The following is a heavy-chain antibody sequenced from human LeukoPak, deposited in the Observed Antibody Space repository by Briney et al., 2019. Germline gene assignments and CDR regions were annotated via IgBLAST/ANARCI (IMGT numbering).Heavy chain of an antibody. CDR1: GFTFTTSW. D-gene: IGHD6-13*01. CDR3: ARDQYSSTWYRGAFDV. V-gene: IGHV3-74*01. CDR2: IGSDGTST. J-gene: IGHJ3*01. Sequence: GGSLRFSCAASGFTFTTSWMHWFRQAPGKGLVWVSRIGSDGTSTTYADSVKGRFTISRDNAKNTLYLQMNSLRAEDTAVYYCARDQYSSTWYRGAFDVWGQGTMVSVSS.